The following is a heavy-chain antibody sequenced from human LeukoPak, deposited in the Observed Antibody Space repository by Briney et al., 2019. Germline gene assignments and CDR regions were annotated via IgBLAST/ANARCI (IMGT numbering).Heavy chain of an antibody. V-gene: IGHV3-30*03. CDR2: ISYDGSNE. Sequence: GGSLRLSCTASGFTYSSYGMTWVRQAPGKGLEWVAVISYDGSNEFYADSVKGRFTISRDNSKNTLYLQMSSLRAEDTAVYYCARGHTAAMVFCDYWGQGTLVTVSS. J-gene: IGHJ4*02. D-gene: IGHD5-18*01. CDR1: GFTYSSYG. CDR3: ARGHTAAMVFCDY.